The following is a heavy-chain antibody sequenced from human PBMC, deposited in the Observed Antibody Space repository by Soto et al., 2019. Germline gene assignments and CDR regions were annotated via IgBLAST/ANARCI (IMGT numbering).Heavy chain of an antibody. Sequence: EVQLLESGGGLVQPGGSLRLSCAASGFTFSSYAMSWVRQAPGKRLEWVSAISGSGGSTYYADSVKGRFTISRDNSKNTLYLQMNSLRAEDTAVYYCAKVNEDTAMVTGYYYYGMDVWGQGTTVTVSS. CDR2: ISGSGGST. D-gene: IGHD5-18*01. CDR1: GFTFSSYA. J-gene: IGHJ6*02. CDR3: AKVNEDTAMVTGYYYYGMDV. V-gene: IGHV3-23*01.